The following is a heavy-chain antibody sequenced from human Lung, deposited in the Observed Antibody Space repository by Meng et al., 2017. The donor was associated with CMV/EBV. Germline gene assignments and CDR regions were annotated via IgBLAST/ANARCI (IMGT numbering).Heavy chain of an antibody. V-gene: IGHV4-39*01. CDR3: ARPIYSSSSFDY. J-gene: IGHJ4*02. D-gene: IGHD6-6*01. CDR1: GGSISSSSYY. CDR2: IYYSGST. Sequence: SETLSLTCTVSGGSISSSSYYWGWIRQPPGKGLEWIGSIYYSGSTYYNPSLKSRVTISVDTSKNQFSLKLSSVTAADTAVYYCARPIYSSSSFDYWDQGTLVIVSS.